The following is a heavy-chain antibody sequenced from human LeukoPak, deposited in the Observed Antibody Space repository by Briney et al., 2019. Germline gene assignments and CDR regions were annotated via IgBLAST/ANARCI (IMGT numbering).Heavy chain of an antibody. V-gene: IGHV3-48*03. CDR2: ISSSGSTI. CDR1: GFTFSSYE. D-gene: IGHD3-10*01. J-gene: IGHJ4*02. Sequence: PGGSLRLSCAASGFTFSSYEMNWVRQAPGKGLEWVSYISSSGSTIYYADSVKGRFTISRDNAKNSLYLQMNSLRAEDTAVYHCARDSRYYYGSGSFDYWGQGTLVTVSS. CDR3: ARDSRYYYGSGSFDY.